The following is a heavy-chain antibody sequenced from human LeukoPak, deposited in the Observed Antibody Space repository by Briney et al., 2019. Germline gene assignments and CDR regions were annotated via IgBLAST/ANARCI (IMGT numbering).Heavy chain of an antibody. CDR3: AKRGESYYYGSGSSYYYYYMDV. CDR1: GGSISSYY. D-gene: IGHD3-10*01. Sequence: SETLSLTCTVSGGSISSYYWSWIRQPAGKGLEWIGRIYTSGSTNYNPSLKSRVTMSVDTSKNQFSLKLSSVTAADTAVYYCAKRGESYYYGSGSSYYYYYMDVWGKGTTVTISS. V-gene: IGHV4-4*07. CDR2: IYTSGST. J-gene: IGHJ6*03.